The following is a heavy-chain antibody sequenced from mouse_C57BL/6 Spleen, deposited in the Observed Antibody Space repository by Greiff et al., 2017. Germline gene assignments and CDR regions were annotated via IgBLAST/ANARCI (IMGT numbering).Heavy chain of an antibody. J-gene: IGHJ4*01. CDR2: IYPNSGST. Sequence: QVQLQQPGAELVKPGASVKLSCKASGYTFTSYWMHWVKQRPGQGLEWIGMIYPNSGSTNYNEKFKSKATLTVDKSSSTAYMQLSSLTSEDSAVYYCAIYYGYDGVRAMGYWGQGTTVTVSS. CDR3: AIYYGYDGVRAMGY. V-gene: IGHV1-64*01. D-gene: IGHD2-2*01. CDR1: GYTFTSYW.